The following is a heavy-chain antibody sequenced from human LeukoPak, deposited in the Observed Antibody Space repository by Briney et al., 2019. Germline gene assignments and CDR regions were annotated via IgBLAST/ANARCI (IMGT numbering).Heavy chain of an antibody. J-gene: IGHJ4*02. Sequence: ASVKVSCKASGYTFTGYYMHWVRQAPGQGLEWMGWINPNSGSTNYAQKLQGRVTMTRDTSISTAYMELSRLRSDDTAVYYCATDYSIPSRKARSCCDSPPHYWGQGTLVTVSS. V-gene: IGHV1-2*02. D-gene: IGHD5-12*01. CDR2: INPNSGST. CDR3: ATDYSIPSRKARSCCDSPPHY. CDR1: GYTFTGYY.